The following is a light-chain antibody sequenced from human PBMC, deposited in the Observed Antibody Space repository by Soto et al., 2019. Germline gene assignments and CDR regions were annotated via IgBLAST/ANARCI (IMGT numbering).Light chain of an antibody. CDR3: QSYDSSNHAV. J-gene: IGLJ7*01. Sequence: NFMLTQPHSVSESPGKTVTISCTRSSGSIASNYVQWYQQRPGSAPTTVIYEDNQRPSGVPDRFSGSIDSSSNSASLTISGLKTDDEADYYCQSYDSSNHAVFGGGTQLTVL. CDR1: SGSIASNY. CDR2: EDN. V-gene: IGLV6-57*03.